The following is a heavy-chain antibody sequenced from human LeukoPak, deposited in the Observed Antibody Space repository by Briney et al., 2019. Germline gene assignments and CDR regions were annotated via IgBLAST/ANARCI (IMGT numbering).Heavy chain of an antibody. Sequence: PGGSLRLSCSASGFTFSNYAMHWVRQAPGKGLGYVSSISPNGGSTYYADSVKGRFTISRDNSKNTLYLQMNSLRADDTAVYYCARVSGYSGTWYVDYWGQGTLVTVSS. CDR1: GFTFSNYA. V-gene: IGHV3-64*04. J-gene: IGHJ4*02. CDR3: ARVSGYSGTWYVDY. CDR2: ISPNGGST. D-gene: IGHD6-13*01.